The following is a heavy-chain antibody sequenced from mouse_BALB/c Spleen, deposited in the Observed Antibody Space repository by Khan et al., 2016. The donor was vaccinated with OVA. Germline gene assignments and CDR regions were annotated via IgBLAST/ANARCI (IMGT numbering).Heavy chain of an antibody. V-gene: IGHV1-63*02. D-gene: IGHD3-1*01. CDR3: ARWATWDFDV. CDR2: IYPGGYFT. Sequence: VKLLESGGEVVRPGTSVKISCKASGYTFTNYWLGWIRQRPGHGLEWIGDIYPGGYFTNYNEQFKGKATLTVDTSSITANMQLSSLTSEDSAVYFCARWATWDFDVWGAGTTVTVSS. CDR1: GYTFTNYW. J-gene: IGHJ1*01.